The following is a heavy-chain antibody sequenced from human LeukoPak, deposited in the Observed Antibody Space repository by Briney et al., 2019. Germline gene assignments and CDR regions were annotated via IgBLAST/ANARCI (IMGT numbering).Heavy chain of an antibody. CDR2: ISGSGGST. Sequence: GGSLRLSCAASGFTFSSYAMSWVRQAPGKGLEWVSTISGSGGSTYYADSVKGRFTISRDNSKDTLYLQMNSLRGEDTDTAVYYCAKGVPDYIHYFDYWGQGTLVTVSS. CDR3: AKGVPDYIHYFDY. V-gene: IGHV3-23*01. D-gene: IGHD3-10*01. CDR1: GFTFSSYA. J-gene: IGHJ4*02.